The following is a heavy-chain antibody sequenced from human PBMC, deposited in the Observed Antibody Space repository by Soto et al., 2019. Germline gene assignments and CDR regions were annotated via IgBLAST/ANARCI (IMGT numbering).Heavy chain of an antibody. CDR2: ISSSSSYI. Sequence: EVQLVESGGGLVKPGGSLRLSCAASGFTFSSYSMNWVRQAPGKGLEWVSSISSSSSYIYYADSVKGRFTISRDNAKNSLYLQMNSLRAEDTAVYYCARDPQEYSSGWYGWFDPWGQGILVTVSS. CDR1: GFTFSSYS. CDR3: ARDPQEYSSGWYGWFDP. D-gene: IGHD6-19*01. V-gene: IGHV3-21*01. J-gene: IGHJ5*02.